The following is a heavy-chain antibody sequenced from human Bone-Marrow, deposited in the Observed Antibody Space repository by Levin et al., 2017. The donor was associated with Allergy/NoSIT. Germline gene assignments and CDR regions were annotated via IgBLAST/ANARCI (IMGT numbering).Heavy chain of an antibody. CDR3: ARDGHLGELSSPYYYYYMDV. Sequence: PGGSLRLSCAASGFTFSSYDMHWVRQATGKGLEWVSAIGTAGDTYYPGSVKGRFTISRENAKNSLYLQMNSLRAGDTAVYYCARDGHLGELSSPYYYYYMDVWGKGTTVTVSS. J-gene: IGHJ6*03. CDR2: IGTAGDT. V-gene: IGHV3-13*01. CDR1: GFTFSSYD. D-gene: IGHD3-16*02.